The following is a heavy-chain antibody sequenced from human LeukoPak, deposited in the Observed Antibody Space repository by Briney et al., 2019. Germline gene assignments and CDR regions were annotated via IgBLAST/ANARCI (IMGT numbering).Heavy chain of an antibody. CDR2: MWYDGGNK. D-gene: IGHD7-27*01. CDR1: GFTFNNYG. J-gene: IGHJ6*02. V-gene: IGHV3-33*01. CDR3: ARGTGAYFYRMDV. Sequence: PGGSLRLSCAASGFTFNNYGMHWVRQAPGKGLECVAIMWYDGGNKHYADSVKGRFTISRDNSKNTLYLQMNSLRAEDTAVYYCARGTGAYFYRMDVWGQGTTVTVSS.